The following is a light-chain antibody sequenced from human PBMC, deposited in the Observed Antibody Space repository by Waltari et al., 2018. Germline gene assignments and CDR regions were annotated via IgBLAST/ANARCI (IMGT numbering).Light chain of an antibody. J-gene: IGLJ1*01. CDR3: GSYSGTTTYV. CDR1: GIDVGGYTY. V-gene: IGLV2-14*03. Sequence: QSALAQPASVSGSPGQSVTISCPGTGIDVGGYTYVPWYQQHPGQVPKIIIYDVSVRPSGISSRFSGSKSGNTASLTISGLQAEDEADYYCGSYSGTTTYVFGTGTYVTVL. CDR2: DVS.